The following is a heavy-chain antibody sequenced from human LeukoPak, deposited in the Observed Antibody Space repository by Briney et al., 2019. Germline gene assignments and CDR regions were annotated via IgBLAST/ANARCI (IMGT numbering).Heavy chain of an antibody. CDR2: INPSGGST. CDR3: ARDPAGILNYYDSSGYSD. V-gene: IGHV1-46*01. CDR1: GYTFTSYY. Sequence: ASVKVSCKASGYTFTSYYMLWVRQAPGQGLEWMGIINPSGGSTSYAQKFQGRVTMTRDTSTSTVYMELSSLRSEDTAVYYCARDPAGILNYYDSSGYSDWGQGTLVTVSS. J-gene: IGHJ4*02. D-gene: IGHD3-22*01.